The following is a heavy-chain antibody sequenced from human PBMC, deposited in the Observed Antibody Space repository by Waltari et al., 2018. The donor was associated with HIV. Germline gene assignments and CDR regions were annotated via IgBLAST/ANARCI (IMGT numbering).Heavy chain of an antibody. D-gene: IGHD2-21*02. CDR1: GFAFTTYT. CDR2: INAGNGHT. V-gene: IGHV1-3*01. J-gene: IGHJ3*02. Sequence: QVQLVLSGAEVKKPGASVKVSCTASGFAFTTYTIHWVRQAPGQGLEWMGWINAGNGHTKYLQKFQGRLTISSDTSASTAYMELSGLRSEDTAVYYCASSTYCGGDCYPLDAFDIWGQGTMVTVSS. CDR3: ASSTYCGGDCYPLDAFDI.